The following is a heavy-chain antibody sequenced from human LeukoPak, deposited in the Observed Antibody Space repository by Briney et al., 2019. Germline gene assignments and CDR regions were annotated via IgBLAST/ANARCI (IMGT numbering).Heavy chain of an antibody. CDR2: ISAYNGNT. D-gene: IGHD3-22*01. J-gene: IGHJ4*02. Sequence: ASVKVSCKASGYTFTSYGISWVRQAPGQGLEWMGWISAYNGNTNYAQKLQGRVTMTTDTSTSTAYMELRSLRSDDTAVYYCATEALNVNYYDSSGFDYWGQGTLVTVSS. CDR3: ATEALNVNYYDSSGFDY. V-gene: IGHV1-18*01. CDR1: GYTFTSYG.